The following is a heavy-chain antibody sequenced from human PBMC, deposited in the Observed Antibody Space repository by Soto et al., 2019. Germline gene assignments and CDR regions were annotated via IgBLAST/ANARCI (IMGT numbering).Heavy chain of an antibody. CDR3: ATKSVSAAAGSWYFDY. CDR1: GYTLTELS. D-gene: IGHD6-13*01. CDR2: FDPEDGET. Sequence: ASVKVSCKVSGYTLTELSMHGVRQAPGKGLEWMGGFDPEDGETIYAQKFQGRVTMTEDTSTDTAYMELSSLRSEDTAVYYCATKSVSAAAGSWYFDYWGQGTLVTVSS. V-gene: IGHV1-24*01. J-gene: IGHJ4*02.